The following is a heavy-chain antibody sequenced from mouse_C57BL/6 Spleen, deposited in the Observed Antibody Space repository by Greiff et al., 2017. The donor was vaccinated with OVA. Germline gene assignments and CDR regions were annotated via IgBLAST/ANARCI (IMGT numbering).Heavy chain of an antibody. Sequence: QVQLKQPGAELVKPGASVKVSCKASGYTFTSYWMHWVKQRPGQGLEWIGRIHPSDSDTNYNQKFKGKATLTVDKSSSTAYMQLSSLTSEDSAVYYCAIIIYGNYDYAMDYWGQGTSVTVSS. J-gene: IGHJ4*01. CDR1: GYTFTSYW. V-gene: IGHV1-74*01. CDR2: IHPSDSDT. CDR3: AIIIYGNYDYAMDY. D-gene: IGHD2-1*01.